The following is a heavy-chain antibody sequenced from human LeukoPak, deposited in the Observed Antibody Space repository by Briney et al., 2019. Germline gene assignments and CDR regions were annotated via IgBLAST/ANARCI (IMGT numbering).Heavy chain of an antibody. CDR3: ARGPDYYVSSGKYLSFDY. V-gene: IGHV4-34*01. J-gene: IGHJ4*02. D-gene: IGHD3-22*01. Sequence: SETLSLTCAVYGGSFSGYYWSWIRQPPGKGLEWIGEINHSGSTNYNPSLKSRVTISVDASKNQFSLKLSSVTAADTAVYYCARGPDYYVSSGKYLSFDYWGQGTLVTVSS. CDR1: GGSFSGYY. CDR2: INHSGST.